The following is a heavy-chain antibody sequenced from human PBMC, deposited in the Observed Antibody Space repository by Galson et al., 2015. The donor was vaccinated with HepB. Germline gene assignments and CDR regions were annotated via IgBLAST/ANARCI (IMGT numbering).Heavy chain of an antibody. CDR3: AREGSYCIGDACYYYFDY. J-gene: IGHJ4*02. D-gene: IGHD2-15*01. CDR1: GYTFGDSG. V-gene: IGHV1-18*01. Sequence: SVKVSCKASGYTFGDSGIIWVRQAPGQGLEWMGWISPYNANTNYAQKFRGRVTLTTVISTTTAYMELRSLRSDDTAIYYCAREGSYCIGDACYYYFDYWGQGSLVTVSS. CDR2: ISPYNANT.